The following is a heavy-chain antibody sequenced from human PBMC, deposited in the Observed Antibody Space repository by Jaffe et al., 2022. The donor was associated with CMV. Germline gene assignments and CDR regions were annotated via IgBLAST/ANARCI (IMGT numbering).Heavy chain of an antibody. CDR3: AREDQGLMNSGDYYDSSGYFDY. Sequence: QVQLVQSGAEVKKPGSSVKVSCKASGGTFSSYAISWVRQAPGQGLEWMGGIIPIFGTANYAQKFQGRVTITADESTSTAYMELSSLRSEDTAVYYCAREDQGLMNSGDYYDSSGYFDYWGQGTLVTVSS. CDR1: GGTFSSYA. V-gene: IGHV1-69*01. CDR2: IIPIFGTA. J-gene: IGHJ4*02. D-gene: IGHD3-22*01.